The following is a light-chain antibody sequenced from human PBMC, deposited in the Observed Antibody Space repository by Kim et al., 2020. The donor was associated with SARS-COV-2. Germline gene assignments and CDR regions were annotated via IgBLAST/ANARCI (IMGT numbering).Light chain of an antibody. V-gene: IGLV1-44*01. J-gene: IGLJ3*02. CDR2: TNN. CDR1: GSNIGSYT. Sequence: QSVLTQPPSASGTPGQRVTISCSGSGSNIGSYTVNWYQQLPGTAPKLLIYTNNQRPSGVPDRFSGPKTGTSASLAMSGLRSEDEADYHCGAWDDNLNGWVFGGGTQLTVL. CDR3: GAWDDNLNGWV.